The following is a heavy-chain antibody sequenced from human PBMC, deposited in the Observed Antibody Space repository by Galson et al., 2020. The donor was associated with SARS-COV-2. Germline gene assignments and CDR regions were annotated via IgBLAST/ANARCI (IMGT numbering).Heavy chain of an antibody. J-gene: IGHJ6*02. D-gene: IGHD6-19*01. CDR2: IYSGGSP. CDR3: ARDGRGWYLGYYYYGMDV. CDR1: GFTVSSNY. V-gene: IGHV3-66*02. Sequence: GESLKISCAASGFTVSSNYMSWVRQAPGKGLEWVSVIYSGGSPYYADSVKGRFTISRDNSKNTLYLQMNSLRAEDTAVYYCARDGRGWYLGYYYYGMDVWGQGTTVTVSS.